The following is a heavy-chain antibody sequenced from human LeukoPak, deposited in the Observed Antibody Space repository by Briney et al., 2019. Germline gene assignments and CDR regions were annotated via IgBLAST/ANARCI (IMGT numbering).Heavy chain of an antibody. CDR3: ARIRRTTVVTAGAFDI. Sequence: TLSLTCTVSGGSMRTYYWSWIRQPPGKALEWLARIDWDDDKYYSTSLKTRLTISKDTSKNQVVLTMTNMDPLDTATYYCARIRRTTVVTAGAFDIWGQGTMVTVSS. CDR1: GGSMRTYY. V-gene: IGHV2-70*11. D-gene: IGHD4-23*01. CDR2: IDWDDDK. J-gene: IGHJ3*02.